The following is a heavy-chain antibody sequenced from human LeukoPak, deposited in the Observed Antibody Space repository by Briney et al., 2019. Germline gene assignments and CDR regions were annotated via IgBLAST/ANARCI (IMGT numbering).Heavy chain of an antibody. CDR2: IYYSGST. CDR1: GGSFSGYY. V-gene: IGHV4-59*01. D-gene: IGHD3-22*01. J-gene: IGHJ4*02. Sequence: SETLSLTCAVYGGSFSGYYWSWIRQPPGKGLEWIGYIYYSGSTNYNPSLKSRVTISVDTSKNQFSLKLSSVTAADTAVYYCARDQYYYDSSGYHHYFDYWGQGTLVTVSS. CDR3: ARDQYYYDSSGYHHYFDY.